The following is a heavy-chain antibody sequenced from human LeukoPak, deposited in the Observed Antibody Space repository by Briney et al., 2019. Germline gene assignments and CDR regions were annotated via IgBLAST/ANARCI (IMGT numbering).Heavy chain of an antibody. CDR1: GFTFSTYT. V-gene: IGHV3-21*01. Sequence: PGGSLRLSCAASGFTFSTYTMNWVRQPPGKGPEWVSSIGRSSSYIFYADSVKRRFTISRDNAKNSLYLQMNSLRAEDTAVYYCARGSWSNSDGSGSVDYWGQGTLVTVSS. CDR2: IGRSSSYI. J-gene: IGHJ4*02. D-gene: IGHD3-22*01. CDR3: ARGSWSNSDGSGSVDY.